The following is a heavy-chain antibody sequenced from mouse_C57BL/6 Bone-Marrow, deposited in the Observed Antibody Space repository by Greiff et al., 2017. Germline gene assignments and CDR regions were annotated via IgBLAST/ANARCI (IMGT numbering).Heavy chain of an antibody. D-gene: IGHD1-1*01. J-gene: IGHJ3*01. CDR2: IDPANGNT. CDR1: GFNIKNTY. Sequence: VQLKESVAELVRPGASVKLSCTASGFNIKNTYMHWVKQRPEQGLEWIGRIDPANGNTKYAPKFQGKATITADTSSNTAYLQLSSLTSEDTAIYYCDLDYGSRSWDWFAYWGQGTLVTVSA. V-gene: IGHV14-3*01. CDR3: DLDYGSRSWDWFAY.